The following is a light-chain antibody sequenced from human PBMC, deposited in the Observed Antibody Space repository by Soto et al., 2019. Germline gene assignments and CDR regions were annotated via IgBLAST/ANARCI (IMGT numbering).Light chain of an antibody. CDR1: SSNTGAGYD. CDR2: GNN. Sequence: QSVLTQPPSVSGAPGQRVIISCTGSSSNTGAGYDVHWYQQLPGTAPKLLIYGNNNRPSGVPDRFSGSKSGTSASLAITGLQAEDEADYYCQSYDSSLSGYVFGLGPSSPS. V-gene: IGLV1-40*01. J-gene: IGLJ1*01. CDR3: QSYDSSLSGYV.